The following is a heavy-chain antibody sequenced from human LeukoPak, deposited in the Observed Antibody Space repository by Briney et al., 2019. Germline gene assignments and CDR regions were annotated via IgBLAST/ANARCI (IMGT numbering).Heavy chain of an antibody. CDR2: IRSSSSYI. CDR1: GLTFSSFC. V-gene: IGHV3-21*01. CDR3: ARVHQHYDFWSGSPLAI. Sequence: GGSLRPSSAASGLTFSSFCTNWDRPAAGEGLGWVSSIRSSSSYIYYADSVKGRFTISRDKSKNTLYLQMNSLRAEDTAVYYCARVHQHYDFWSGSPLAIWGQGTMVTVSS. J-gene: IGHJ3*02. D-gene: IGHD3-3*01.